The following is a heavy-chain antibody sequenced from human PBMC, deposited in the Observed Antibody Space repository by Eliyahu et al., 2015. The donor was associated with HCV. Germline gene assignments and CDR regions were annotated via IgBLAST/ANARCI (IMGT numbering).Heavy chain of an antibody. Sequence: QVQLQESGPGLVKPSETLSLTCTVSGGSXSSHYWSXIRQPPGKGLXWIGYIYHSGSTNYNPSLKSRVTISLDTSKNQFSLKLTSVTAADTAVYYCARDSPHYDFWSGYLDYWGQGTLVTVSS. D-gene: IGHD3-3*01. CDR1: GGSXSSHY. CDR3: ARDSPHYDFWSGYLDY. V-gene: IGHV4-59*11. CDR2: IYHSGST. J-gene: IGHJ4*02.